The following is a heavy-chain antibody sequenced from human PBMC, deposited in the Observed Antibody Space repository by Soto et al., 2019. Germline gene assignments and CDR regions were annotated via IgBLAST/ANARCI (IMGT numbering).Heavy chain of an antibody. Sequence: GGSLRLSCAASGFTFNTYVMSWVRQAPGKGLEWVSGISDSGGSTHSADSVKGRFTISRDNSQNTLYLQMNSLRVEDTAIYYCAKGGDSWSGYSHYWGQGTLVTVSS. CDR3: AKGGDSWSGYSHY. J-gene: IGHJ4*02. V-gene: IGHV3-23*01. CDR2: ISDSGGST. CDR1: GFTFNTYV. D-gene: IGHD3-3*01.